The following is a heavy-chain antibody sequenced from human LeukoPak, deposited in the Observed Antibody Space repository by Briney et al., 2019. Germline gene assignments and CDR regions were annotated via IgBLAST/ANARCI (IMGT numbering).Heavy chain of an antibody. J-gene: IGHJ4*02. Sequence: GGSLRLSCAASGFTFSSYAMSWVRQAPGKGLEWVSAISGSGGSTYYADSVKGRFTLSRDNSKNTLYLQMNSLRAEDTAVYYCAKDPFGELLYTFDYWGQGTLVTVSS. CDR3: AKDPFGELLYTFDY. D-gene: IGHD3-10*01. V-gene: IGHV3-23*01. CDR1: GFTFSSYA. CDR2: ISGSGGST.